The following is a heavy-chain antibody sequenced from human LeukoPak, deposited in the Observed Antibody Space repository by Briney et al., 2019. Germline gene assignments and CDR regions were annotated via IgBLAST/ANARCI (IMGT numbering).Heavy chain of an antibody. J-gene: IGHJ4*02. D-gene: IGHD6-25*01. V-gene: IGHV3-7*01. CDR3: ATSDDSAATY. Sequence: GGSLRLSCAASGFTFSKFWMSWVRQAPGKGLEWVANIKEDGSTKHYVDSVKGRFTISRDNAKNSLSLQMNYLRVEDTAVYYWATSDDSAATYWGQGTLVTVSS. CDR2: IKEDGSTK. CDR1: GFTFSKFW.